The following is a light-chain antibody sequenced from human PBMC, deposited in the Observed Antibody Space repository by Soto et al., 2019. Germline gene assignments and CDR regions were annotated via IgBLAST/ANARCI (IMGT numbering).Light chain of an antibody. V-gene: IGLV2-14*01. CDR2: EVS. CDR3: SSYEDSSIQM. CDR1: SSDIGYYNY. J-gene: IGLJ3*02. Sequence: QSALTQPASVSGSPGQSITISCTGTSSDIGYYNYVSWYQQHPGKAPKVIIYEVSNRPSGVSDRFSGSKSGNTASLTISGLQAEVEGDYYCSSYEDSSIQMFGGGTKVTVL.